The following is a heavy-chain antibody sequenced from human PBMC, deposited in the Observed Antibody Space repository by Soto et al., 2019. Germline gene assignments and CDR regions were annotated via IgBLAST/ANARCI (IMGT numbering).Heavy chain of an antibody. CDR2: INQSGST. CDR1: GGAFSGYH. J-gene: IGHJ6*02. Sequence: SETLSLTCGVYGGAFSGYHWGWIRQAPGKGLEWIGEINQSGSTNYSPSLKNRVTMSVDTSKKQFSLRLGSVTAADTALYYCATRDSYYGMDFWGQGTTVTVSS. CDR3: ATRDSYYGMDF. V-gene: IGHV4-34*01.